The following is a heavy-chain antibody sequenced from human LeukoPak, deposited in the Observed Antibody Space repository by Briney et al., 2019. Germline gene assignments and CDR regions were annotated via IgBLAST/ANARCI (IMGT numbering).Heavy chain of an antibody. CDR1: GFTFRTYW. Sequence: GGSLRLSCVASGFTFRTYWMSWVRQAPGKGLEWVGIIKQDGTEKYYVDSVKGRFTISRDNAKNSLYLHMNSLRAEDTAVYYCTRDLQGDFSGWNRGDYWGQGTLVAVSS. CDR2: IKQDGTEK. V-gene: IGHV3-7*01. D-gene: IGHD6-19*01. J-gene: IGHJ4*02. CDR3: TRDLQGDFSGWNRGDY.